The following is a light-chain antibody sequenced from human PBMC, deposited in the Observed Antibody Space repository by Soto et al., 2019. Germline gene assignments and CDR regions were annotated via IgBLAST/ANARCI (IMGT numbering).Light chain of an antibody. V-gene: IGKV3-20*01. J-gene: IGKJ5*01. CDR2: GAY. CDR3: QQYGSSPPIT. CDR1: QSVSSSY. Sequence: IVLTQSPGTLPLSPGERPTLFCRASQSVSSSYLAWYQQKPGQAHRLLIYGAYSRATGIPDRFRGSGSGTDFTLTISRLEPEDFAVYYCQQYGSSPPITFGQGTRLEIK.